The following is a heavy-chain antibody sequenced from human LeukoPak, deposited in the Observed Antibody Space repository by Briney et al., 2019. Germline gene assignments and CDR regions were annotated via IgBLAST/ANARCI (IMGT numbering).Heavy chain of an antibody. J-gene: IGHJ4*02. CDR1: GYTFTSYY. CDR2: INPSGGST. CDR3: ARQRTYYDSSEADSYYFDY. V-gene: IGHV1-46*01. D-gene: IGHD3-22*01. Sequence: ASVKVSCKASGYTFTSYYMHWVRQAPGQGLEWMGIINPSGGSTSYAQKFQGRVTMTRDMSTSTVYMELSSLRSEDTAVCYCARQRTYYDSSEADSYYFDYWGQGTLVTVSS.